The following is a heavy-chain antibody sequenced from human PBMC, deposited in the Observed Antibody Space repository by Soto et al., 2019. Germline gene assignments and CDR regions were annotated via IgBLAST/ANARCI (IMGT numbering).Heavy chain of an antibody. CDR3: AREVSYYFDY. CDR2: IDYSGST. CDR1: GGSISSGDYY. Sequence: PSETLSLTCTVSGGSISSGDYYWSWIRQPPGKGLEWIGYIDYSGSTYYNPSLKSLVTISVDTSKNQFSLKLSSVTAADTAVYYCAREVSYYFDYWGQGTLVTVSS. V-gene: IGHV4-30-4*01. J-gene: IGHJ4*02.